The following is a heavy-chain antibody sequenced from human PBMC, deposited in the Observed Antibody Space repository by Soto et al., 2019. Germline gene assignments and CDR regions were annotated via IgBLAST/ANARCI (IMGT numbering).Heavy chain of an antibody. V-gene: IGHV1-69*13. CDR1: GGTFSSYA. D-gene: IGHD4-17*01. CDR2: IIPIFGTA. J-gene: IGHJ5*02. CDR3: AREGQIGYGDYNWFDP. Sequence: ASVKVSCKASGGTFSSYAISWVRQAPGQGLEWMGGIIPIFGTANYAQKFQGRVTITADESTSTAYMELSSLRSEDTAVYYCAREGQIGYGDYNWFDPWGQGTLVTVSS.